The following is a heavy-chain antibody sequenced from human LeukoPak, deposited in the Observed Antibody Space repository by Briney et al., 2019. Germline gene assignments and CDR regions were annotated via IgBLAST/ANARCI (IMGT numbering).Heavy chain of an antibody. CDR2: ISGSGGST. D-gene: IGHD6-19*01. Sequence: PGGSLRLSCAASGFTFSSYAMSWVRQAPGKGLEWVSGISGSGGSTYYADSVNGRFTISRDNSKSTLYLQMHSLRVEDTAFYYCAKDNRRYYTSGPNPDSLHWGQGALVTVSS. CDR3: AKDNRRYYTSGPNPDSLH. CDR1: GFTFSSYA. J-gene: IGHJ4*02. V-gene: IGHV3-23*01.